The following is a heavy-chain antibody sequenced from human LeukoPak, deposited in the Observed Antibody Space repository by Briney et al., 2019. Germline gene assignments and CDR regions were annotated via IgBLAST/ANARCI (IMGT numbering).Heavy chain of an antibody. CDR3: ARDNGMSNGMDV. CDR2: ISSSSSYI. V-gene: IGHV3-21*01. Sequence: TGGSLRLSCAASGLTFSSYSMNWVRQAPGKGLEWVSSISSSSSYIYYADSVKGRFTISRDNAKNSLYLQMNSLRAEDTAVYYCARDNGMSNGMDVWGQGTTVTVSS. CDR1: GLTFSSYS. D-gene: IGHD1-20*01. J-gene: IGHJ6*02.